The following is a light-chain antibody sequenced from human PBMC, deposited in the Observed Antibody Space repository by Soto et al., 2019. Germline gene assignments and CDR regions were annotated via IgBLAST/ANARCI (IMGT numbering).Light chain of an antibody. J-gene: IGKJ1*01. Sequence: DIQMTQSPSSLSASVGDRVTITCRASQSISSFLNWYQQKPGEAPKLLIYAATSLHSGVPSRFSGSGSATDFTLTISSLQPEDFATYYCQQTYTTPRTFGQGTKVEI. V-gene: IGKV1-39*01. CDR3: QQTYTTPRT. CDR2: AAT. CDR1: QSISSF.